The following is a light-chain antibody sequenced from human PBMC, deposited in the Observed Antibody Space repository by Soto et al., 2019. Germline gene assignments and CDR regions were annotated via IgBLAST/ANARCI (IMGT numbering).Light chain of an antibody. Sequence: DIQMTQSPSSLSASVGDRVTITCQASQDISIFVNWYQQKPGKAHKLLIYDAYNLETGVQSRFSGSGSGTDFTFTIRSLQPEDIATYYCKQCDNDPRTFGQGTKVDIK. CDR3: KQCDNDPRT. J-gene: IGKJ1*01. CDR1: QDISIF. V-gene: IGKV1-33*01. CDR2: DAY.